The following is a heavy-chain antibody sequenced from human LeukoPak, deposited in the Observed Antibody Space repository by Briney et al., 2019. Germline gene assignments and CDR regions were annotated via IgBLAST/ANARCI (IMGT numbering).Heavy chain of an antibody. CDR3: ARGMRGVRGVIRYFDY. V-gene: IGHV1-2*02. J-gene: IGHJ4*02. D-gene: IGHD3-10*01. Sequence: ASVKVSCKAFGYTFTGYYMHWVRQAPGQGLEWMGWINPNSGGTNYAQKFQGRVTMTRDTSISTAYMELSRLRSDDTAVYYCARGMRGVRGVIRYFDYWGQGTLVTVSS. CDR1: GYTFTGYY. CDR2: INPNSGGT.